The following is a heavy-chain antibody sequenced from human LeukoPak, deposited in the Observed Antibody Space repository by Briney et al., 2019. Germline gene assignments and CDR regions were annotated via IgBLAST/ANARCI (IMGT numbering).Heavy chain of an antibody. CDR3: ATALPGSQLEVVVATIDAFDI. J-gene: IGHJ3*02. V-gene: IGHV1-24*01. D-gene: IGHD2-15*01. CDR2: FDPEEGET. Sequence: ASVKVSCKVSGYTLIELSMHWVRQAPGKGLEWMGGFDPEEGETIYAQKFQGRVTMTEDTSTDTAYTELSSLRSEDTAVYYCATALPGSQLEVVVATIDAFDIWGQGTMVTVSS. CDR1: GYTLIELS.